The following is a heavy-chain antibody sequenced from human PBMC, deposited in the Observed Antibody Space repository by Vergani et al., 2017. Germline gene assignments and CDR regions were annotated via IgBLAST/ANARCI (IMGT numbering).Heavy chain of an antibody. J-gene: IGHJ6*02. CDR2: ISGSGGST. V-gene: IGHV3-23*01. D-gene: IGHD3-3*01. Sequence: EVQLLESGGGLLQPGGSLRLSCAASGFTFSSYAMSWVRQVPGKGLEWVSAISGSGGSTYYADSVKGRFTISRDNSKNTLYLQMNSLRAEDTAVYYCAKVNYDFWSGYEYYYGMDVWGQGTTVTVSS. CDR1: GFTFSSYA. CDR3: AKVNYDFWSGYEYYYGMDV.